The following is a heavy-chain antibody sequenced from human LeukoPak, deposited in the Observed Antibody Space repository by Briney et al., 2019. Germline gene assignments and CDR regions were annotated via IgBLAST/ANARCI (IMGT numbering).Heavy chain of an antibody. CDR3: ARDRSYSRDY. V-gene: IGHV3-11*05. Sequence: GGSLRLSCAASGFTFSDYYMTWIRQAPGKGLEWVSYISGSSSHTNYADSVKGRFTISRDNAKDSLYLQMNGLRAEDTAVYYCARDRSYSRDYWGQGTLVTVSS. D-gene: IGHD3-10*01. CDR1: GFTFSDYY. CDR2: ISGSSSHT. J-gene: IGHJ4*02.